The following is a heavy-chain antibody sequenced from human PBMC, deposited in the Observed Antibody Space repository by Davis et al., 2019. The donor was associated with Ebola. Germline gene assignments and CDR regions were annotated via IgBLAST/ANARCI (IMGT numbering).Heavy chain of an antibody. Sequence: GGSLRLSCAASGFTFSSYAMSWVRQAPGKGLEWVSATRGSVGSTYYADSVKGRFTITRDNSKNTLYLQMNSLRAEDTAVYYCARDRGGDYSFDYWGQGTLVTVSS. V-gene: IGHV3-23*01. J-gene: IGHJ4*02. CDR2: TRGSVGST. CDR3: ARDRGGDYSFDY. CDR1: GFTFSSYA. D-gene: IGHD3-10*01.